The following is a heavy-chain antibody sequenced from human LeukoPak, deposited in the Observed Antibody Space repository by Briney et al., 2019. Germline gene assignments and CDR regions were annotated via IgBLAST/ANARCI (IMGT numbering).Heavy chain of an antibody. Sequence: PGGSLRLSCAASGFTFSSYGMHWVRQAPGKGLEWVAVIWYDGSNKYYADSVKGRFTISRDNSKNTLYLQMNSLRAEDTAVYYCAREDFSGSYLEGHGYWGQGTLVTVSS. CDR2: IWYDGSNK. V-gene: IGHV3-33*01. D-gene: IGHD1-26*01. CDR1: GFTFSSYG. J-gene: IGHJ4*02. CDR3: AREDFSGSYLEGHGY.